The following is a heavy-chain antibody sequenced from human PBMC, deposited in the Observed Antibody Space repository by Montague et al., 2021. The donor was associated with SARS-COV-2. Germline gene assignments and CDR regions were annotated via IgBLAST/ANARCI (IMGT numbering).Heavy chain of an antibody. D-gene: IGHD3-3*01. CDR1: GYTFTRYD. V-gene: IGHV1-8*01. Sequence: SVKVSCKASGYTFTRYDIDLLRQATGQGLEWMGWMNPNSGNTGYSQKFQGRVTMTRDTSISTAYMELSILRSEDTAVYYCARAILGVVIIGTPYYYYMDVWGKGTTVTVSS. J-gene: IGHJ6*03. CDR3: ARAILGVVIIGTPYYYYMDV. CDR2: MNPNSGNT.